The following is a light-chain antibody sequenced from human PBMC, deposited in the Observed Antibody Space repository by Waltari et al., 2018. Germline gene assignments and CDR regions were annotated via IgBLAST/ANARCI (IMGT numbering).Light chain of an antibody. V-gene: IGKV1-12*01. CDR2: EAS. Sequence: DIQMTLSPSSVSASVGDRVTITWRASQGISSRLAWYQLIPGKAPKFLIYEASPLQSGVPSRFSGSASGTDFTLTISSLQPEDSATYFCQQGNSFPWTFGQGTKVEIK. CDR3: QQGNSFPWT. J-gene: IGKJ1*01. CDR1: QGISSR.